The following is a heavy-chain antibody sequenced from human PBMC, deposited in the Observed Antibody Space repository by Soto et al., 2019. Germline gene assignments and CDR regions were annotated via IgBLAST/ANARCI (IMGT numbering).Heavy chain of an antibody. CDR1: GYTFTSYA. Sequence: ASVKVSCKASGYTFTSYAMNWVRQAPGQGLEWMGWINTNTGNPTYAQGFTGRFVFSLDTSVSTAYLQICSLKAEDTAVYYCVRDVRLRFLDRNWFDPWGQGTLVTVSS. D-gene: IGHD3-3*01. CDR3: VRDVRLRFLDRNWFDP. V-gene: IGHV7-4-1*01. CDR2: INTNTGNP. J-gene: IGHJ5*02.